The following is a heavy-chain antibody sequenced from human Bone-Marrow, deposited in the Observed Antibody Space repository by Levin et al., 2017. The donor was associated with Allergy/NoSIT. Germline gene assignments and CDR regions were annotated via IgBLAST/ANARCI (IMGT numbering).Heavy chain of an antibody. J-gene: IGHJ6*02. CDR3: ARDLNSLDLLQWNYYYGMAV. CDR1: GYTFLHHG. D-gene: IGHD3/OR15-3a*01. Sequence: GESLKISCRASGYTFLHHGISWVRQAPGQGLEWMGWISTSNGDTRISQKFQGRITLTTDASTTTAHMEVRTLRFDDTAVYYCARDLNSLDLLQWNYYYGMAVWGQGTTVTVSS. V-gene: IGHV1-18*01. CDR2: ISTSNGDT.